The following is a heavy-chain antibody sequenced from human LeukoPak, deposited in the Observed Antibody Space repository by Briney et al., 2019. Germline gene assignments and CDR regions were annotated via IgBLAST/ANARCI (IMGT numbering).Heavy chain of an antibody. Sequence: ASVKVSCKASGYTFTSYGISWVRQAPGQGLEWMGWISAYNGNTNYAQKLQGRVTMTTDTSTSTAYMELRSLRSDDTVVYYCAIYTVTTDYFDYWGQGTLVTVSS. V-gene: IGHV1-18*01. D-gene: IGHD4-11*01. J-gene: IGHJ4*02. CDR3: AIYTVTTDYFDY. CDR2: ISAYNGNT. CDR1: GYTFTSYG.